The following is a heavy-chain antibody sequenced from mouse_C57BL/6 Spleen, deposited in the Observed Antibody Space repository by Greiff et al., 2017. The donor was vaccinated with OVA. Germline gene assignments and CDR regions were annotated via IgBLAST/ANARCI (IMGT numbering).Heavy chain of an antibody. CDR2: IRNKANGYTT. CDR1: GFTFTDYY. Sequence: EVKVVESGGGLVQPGGSLSLSCAASGFTFTDYYMSWVRQPPGKALEWLGFIRNKANGYTTEYSASVKGRFTISRDNSQSILYLQMNALRAEDSATYYCARVPLTGSKWYFDVWGTGTTGTVSS. J-gene: IGHJ1*03. D-gene: IGHD4-1*01. V-gene: IGHV7-3*01. CDR3: ARVPLTGSKWYFDV.